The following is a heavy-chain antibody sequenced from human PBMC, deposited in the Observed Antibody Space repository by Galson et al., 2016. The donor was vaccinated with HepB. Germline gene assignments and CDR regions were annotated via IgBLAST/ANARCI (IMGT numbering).Heavy chain of an antibody. CDR3: ASSLPLWPEIWFDP. V-gene: IGHV1-18*01. CDR2: ISAYDGNT. CDR1: GHTFTTYG. J-gene: IGHJ5*02. D-gene: IGHD2-21*01. Sequence: QSGAEVKKPGASVKVSCKASGHTFTTYGITWVRQAPGQGLEWMGWISAYDGNTEYAQNFQDRVSMTTDTSTSTVYMELRSLRSDDTAVYYCASSLPLWPEIWFDPWGQGTLVTVSS.